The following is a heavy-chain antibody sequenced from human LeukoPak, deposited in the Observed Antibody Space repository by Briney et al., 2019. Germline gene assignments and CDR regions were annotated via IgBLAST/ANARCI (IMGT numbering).Heavy chain of an antibody. CDR2: ISASSSAI. D-gene: IGHD3-22*01. J-gene: IGHJ4*02. CDR3: ARDRGRYYDSRGFYWGYYFDS. V-gene: IGHV3-48*01. CDR1: GFTFSTYG. Sequence: GGSLRLSCAASGFTFSTYGMSWVRQAPGKGLEWLSYISASSSAINYADSVKGRFTISRDNSKDTLYLQMSSVRVDDTAVYYCARDRGRYYDSRGFYWGYYFDSWGQGILVTVST.